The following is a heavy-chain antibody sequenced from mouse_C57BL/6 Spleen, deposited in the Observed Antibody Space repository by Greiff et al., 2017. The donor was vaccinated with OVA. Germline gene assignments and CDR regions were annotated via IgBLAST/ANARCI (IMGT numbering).Heavy chain of an antibody. CDR3: ARYYYGSSCPMDY. J-gene: IGHJ4*01. CDR2: IDPSDSYT. V-gene: IGHV1-59*01. Sequence: QVQLQQPGAELVRPGTSVKLSCKASGYTFTSYWMHWVKQRPGQGLEWIGVIDPSDSYTNYNQKFKGKATLTVDTSSSTAYMQLSSLTSEDSAVYYCARYYYGSSCPMDYWGQGTSVTVSS. D-gene: IGHD1-1*01. CDR1: GYTFTSYW.